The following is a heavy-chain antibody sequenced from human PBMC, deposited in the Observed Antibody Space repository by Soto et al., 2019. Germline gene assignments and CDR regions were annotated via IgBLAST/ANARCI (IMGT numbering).Heavy chain of an antibody. D-gene: IGHD2-2*01. J-gene: IGHJ3*02. CDR2: IGAYNGNA. Sequence: ASVKVSCKASGYTFTNYGITWVRQAPGQGLEWMGGIGAYNGNAHYTQRLQGRVTMTTDTSTSTAYMELSGLRSDDTAVYYCARDYCSSTSCYYGDAFDIWGQGQWSPSPQ. V-gene: IGHV1-18*01. CDR3: ARDYCSSTSCYYGDAFDI. CDR1: GYTFTNYG.